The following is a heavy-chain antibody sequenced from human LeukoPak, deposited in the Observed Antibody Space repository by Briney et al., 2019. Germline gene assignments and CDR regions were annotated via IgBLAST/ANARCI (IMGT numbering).Heavy chain of an antibody. J-gene: IGHJ6*03. Sequence: GGSLRLSCAASGFTFSNYGLSWVRQAPGKGLEWVSGITGSGGSTYYADSVKGRFTISRDNSKNTLYLQMNSLRAEDTAVYYCAKDSFVVVPATTGHYYYYYMDVWGKGTTVTISS. D-gene: IGHD2-2*01. CDR1: GFTFSNYG. V-gene: IGHV3-23*01. CDR2: ITGSGGST. CDR3: AKDSFVVVPATTGHYYYYYMDV.